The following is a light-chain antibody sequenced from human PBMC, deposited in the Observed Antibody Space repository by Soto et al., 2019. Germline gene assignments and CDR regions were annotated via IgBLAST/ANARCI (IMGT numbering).Light chain of an antibody. CDR2: GNS. CDR1: GSNIGAGYD. V-gene: IGLV1-40*01. Sequence: QSVLTQPPSVSGAPGQGVTLSCTGSGSNIGAGYDVHWYHQLPGTAPKLLIYGNSNRPSGVPDRFSGSKSGTSASLAITGLQAEDEADYYCQSYDSSLSGVVFGGGTKVTVL. CDR3: QSYDSSLSGVV. J-gene: IGLJ2*01.